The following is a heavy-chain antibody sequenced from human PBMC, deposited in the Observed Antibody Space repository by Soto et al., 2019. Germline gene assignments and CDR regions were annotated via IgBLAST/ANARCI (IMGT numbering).Heavy chain of an antibody. V-gene: IGHV3-23*01. Sequence: LGGSLRLSCAASGFKFSSYAMSWVRQAPGNGLEWVSLISATGGGTYYADSVKGRFTISRDNSDNTLYLQVHSLGAEDTAVYYCAEDRRAGGNSAFYFDFWGQGAQVTVSS. CDR1: GFKFSSYA. D-gene: IGHD3-16*01. J-gene: IGHJ5*01. CDR2: ISATGGGT. CDR3: AEDRRAGGNSAFYFDF.